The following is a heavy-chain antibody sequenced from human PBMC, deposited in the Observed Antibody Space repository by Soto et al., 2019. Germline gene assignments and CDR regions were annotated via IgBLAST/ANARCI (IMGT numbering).Heavy chain of an antibody. CDR3: ASGRGSADAY. CDR1: GGSISSGGYS. Sequence: SETLSLTCAVSGGSISSGGYSWSWIRQPPGKGLEWIGYIYHSGSTNYNPSLKSRVTISVDTSKNQFSLKLSSVTAADTAVYYCASGRGSADAYSAQGTLVPVSS. D-gene: IGHD2-15*01. J-gene: IGHJ4*02. CDR2: IYHSGST. V-gene: IGHV4-30-2*01.